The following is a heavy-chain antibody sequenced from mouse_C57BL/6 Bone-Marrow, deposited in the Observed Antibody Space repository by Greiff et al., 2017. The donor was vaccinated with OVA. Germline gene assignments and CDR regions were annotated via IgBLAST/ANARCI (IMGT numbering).Heavy chain of an antibody. CDR2: IDPNSGGT. D-gene: IGHD2-2*01. J-gene: IGHJ1*03. V-gene: IGHV1-72*01. Sequence: QVQLQQPGAELVKPGASVKLSCKASGYTFTSYWMHWVKQRPGRGLEWIGRIDPNSGGTKYNEKFKSKATLTVDKSSSTAYMQLSSLTSSDSAVYYGARKDGGMVKTGGYFDVWGTGTTVTVSS. CDR1: GYTFTSYW. CDR3: ARKDGGMVKTGGYFDV.